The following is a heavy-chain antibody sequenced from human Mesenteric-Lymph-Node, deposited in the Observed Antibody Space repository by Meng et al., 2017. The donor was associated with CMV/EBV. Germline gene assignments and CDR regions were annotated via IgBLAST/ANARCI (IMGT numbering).Heavy chain of an antibody. CDR1: GFTFSDYY. Sequence: GGSLRLSCAASGFTFSDYYMSWIRQAPGKGLEWVSYISSGGSTIYYADSVKGRFTISRDNAKNSLYLQMNSLRAEDTAVYYCARDSPPAAAGTYYYYYGMDVWGQGTTVTVSS. D-gene: IGHD6-13*01. V-gene: IGHV3-11*04. CDR3: ARDSPPAAAGTYYYYYGMDV. CDR2: ISSGGSTI. J-gene: IGHJ6*02.